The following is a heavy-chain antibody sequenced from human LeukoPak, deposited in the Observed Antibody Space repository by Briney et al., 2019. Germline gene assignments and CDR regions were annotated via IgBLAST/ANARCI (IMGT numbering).Heavy chain of an antibody. Sequence: ESLKISCKGSGFTFSSYWIGWVRQMPGKGLEWMGIIYPGDSDTRYSPSFQGQVTISADNSITTAYLQWSSLKASDTAMYYCARSAAARRGLYFDYWGQGTLVTISS. CDR2: IYPGDSDT. D-gene: IGHD6-6*01. CDR3: ARSAAARRGLYFDY. V-gene: IGHV5-51*01. J-gene: IGHJ4*02. CDR1: GFTFSSYW.